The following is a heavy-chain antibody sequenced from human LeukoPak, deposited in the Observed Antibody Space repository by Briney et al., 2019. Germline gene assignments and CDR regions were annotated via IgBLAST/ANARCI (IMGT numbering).Heavy chain of an antibody. J-gene: IGHJ4*02. D-gene: IGHD3-22*01. Sequence: GSVKVSCKASGYTFTGYYMYWVRQAPGQGLEWMGWINPNSGGTNYAQKFQRTVTMTRDTSISTAYMELSRLRSDDTAVYYCAREKQTDNTMIVNFWGQGTLVTVSS. CDR1: GYTFTGYY. CDR2: INPNSGGT. V-gene: IGHV1-2*02. CDR3: AREKQTDNTMIVNF.